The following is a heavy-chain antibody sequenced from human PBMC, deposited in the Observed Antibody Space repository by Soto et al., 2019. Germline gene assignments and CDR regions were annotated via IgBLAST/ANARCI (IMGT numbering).Heavy chain of an antibody. Sequence: GGSLRLSCAASGFTFDDYAMHWVRQAPGKDLEWVSGISWNSGSIGYAGSVKGRFTISRDNAKNSLYLQMNSLRVEDTAFYYCAKDRTYGGNSYFFGMDVWGQGTTVTVSS. CDR2: ISWNSGSI. J-gene: IGHJ6*02. CDR1: GFTFDDYA. D-gene: IGHD2-15*01. CDR3: AKDRTYGGNSYFFGMDV. V-gene: IGHV3-9*01.